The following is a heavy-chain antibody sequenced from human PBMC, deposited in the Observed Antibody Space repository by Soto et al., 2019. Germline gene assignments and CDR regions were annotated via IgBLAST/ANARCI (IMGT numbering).Heavy chain of an antibody. CDR2: IRSSDGTI. D-gene: IGHD3-16*02. J-gene: IGHJ3*01. CDR1: GFTFSSYS. V-gene: IGHV3-48*01. Sequence: EVQLVESGGGLVQPGGSLRRSCAASGFTFSSYSMNWVRQAPGKGLEWVSYIRSSDGTISYADSVKGRFTISTDNAKNALYLQMSSLRAEDTAVYLCVSDYRFGFDVWGQGTMVTVSS. CDR3: VSDYRFGFDV.